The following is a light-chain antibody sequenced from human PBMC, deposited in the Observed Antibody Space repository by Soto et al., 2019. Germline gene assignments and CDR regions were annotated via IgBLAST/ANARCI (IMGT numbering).Light chain of an antibody. CDR3: SSYTSSPYV. Sequence: SSDVGGYNYVSWYQQHPGKAPKLMIYEVSNRPSGVSNRFSGSKSGNTASLTISGLQAEDEADYYCSSYTSSPYVFGTGTKVTVL. V-gene: IGLV2-14*01. J-gene: IGLJ1*01. CDR1: SSDVGGYNY. CDR2: EVS.